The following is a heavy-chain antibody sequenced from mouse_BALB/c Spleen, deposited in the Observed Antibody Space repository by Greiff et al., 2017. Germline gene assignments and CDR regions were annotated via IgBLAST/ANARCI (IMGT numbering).Heavy chain of an antibody. CDR1: GYAFTNYL. D-gene: IGHD2-14*01. Sequence: QVHVKQSGAELVRPGTSVKVSCKASGYAFTNYLIEWVKQRPGQGLEWIGVINPGSGGTNYNEKFKGKATLTADKSSSTAYMQLSSLTSDDSAVYFCARRRYDDYAMDYWGQGTSVTVSS. CDR2: INPGSGGT. J-gene: IGHJ4*01. V-gene: IGHV1-54*03. CDR3: ARRRYDDYAMDY.